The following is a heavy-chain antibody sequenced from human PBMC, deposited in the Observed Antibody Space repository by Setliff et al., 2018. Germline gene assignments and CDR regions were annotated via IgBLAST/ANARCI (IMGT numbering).Heavy chain of an antibody. CDR1: GGSISSGSYY. CDR3: ARAYIWPLRAYYFDY. J-gene: IGHJ4*02. V-gene: IGHV4-39*07. D-gene: IGHD2-2*02. Sequence: SETLSLTCTVSGGSISSGSYYWSWVRQPPGKGLEWIGEIYHSGSTNYNPSLKSRVTISVDKSKNQFSLKLSSVTAADTAVYYCARAYIWPLRAYYFDYWGQGTLVTVSS. CDR2: IYHSGST.